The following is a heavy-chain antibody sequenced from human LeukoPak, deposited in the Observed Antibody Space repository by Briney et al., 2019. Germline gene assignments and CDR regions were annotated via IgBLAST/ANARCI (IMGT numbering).Heavy chain of an antibody. V-gene: IGHV3-53*01. J-gene: IGHJ4*02. CDR3: VRDHYDHIWGSSPPF. Sequence: GGSLRLSCAASGFTVSSNYMSWVRQAPGKGLEWVSVIYSGGSTYYADSVKGRFTISRDNSKNTLYLQMNSLRAEDTAVYYCVRDHYDHIWGSSPPFWGLGTLVTVSS. CDR2: IYSGGST. D-gene: IGHD3-16*01. CDR1: GFTVSSNY.